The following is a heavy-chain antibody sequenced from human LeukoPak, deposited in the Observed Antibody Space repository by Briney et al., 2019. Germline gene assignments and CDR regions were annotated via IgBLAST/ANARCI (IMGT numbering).Heavy chain of an antibody. Sequence: SGTLSLTCAVYGGSFSGYYWSWIRQPPGKGVEGIGEINHSGSKNYNPSLTSRGTISVDTSKNQFSLKLSSVTAADTAVYYCAREVDVWGKGTTVTVSS. CDR1: GGSFSGYY. V-gene: IGHV4-34*01. J-gene: IGHJ6*04. CDR3: AREVDV. CDR2: INHSGSK.